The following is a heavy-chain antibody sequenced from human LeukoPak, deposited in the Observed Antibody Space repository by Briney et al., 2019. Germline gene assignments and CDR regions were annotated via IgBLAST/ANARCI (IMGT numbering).Heavy chain of an antibody. CDR1: GFTFSTYG. CDR3: AESGSYRFDD. Sequence: GGSLRLSCAASGFTFSTYGMNWVRQAPGKGLEWVSYISSGSGTIYYADSVKGRFTISRDNAKNSLYLQMNSLRDEDTAVYYCAESGSYRFDDWGQGTLVTVSS. D-gene: IGHD1-26*01. CDR2: ISSGSGTI. V-gene: IGHV3-48*02. J-gene: IGHJ4*02.